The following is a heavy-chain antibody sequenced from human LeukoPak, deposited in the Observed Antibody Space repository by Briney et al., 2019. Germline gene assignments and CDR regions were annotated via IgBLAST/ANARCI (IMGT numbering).Heavy chain of an antibody. CDR2: LYSGGNT. CDR1: GFTVRSNY. Sequence: PGGSLRLSCAVSGFTVRSNYMSWVRQAPGKGLEWVSVLYSGGNTYYADSVKGRFTISRDSSKNTLYLQMNSLRAEDTAVYYCAKDLSGYDSSGPWGYWGQGTLVTVSS. V-gene: IGHV3-53*01. D-gene: IGHD3-22*01. CDR3: AKDLSGYDSSGPWGY. J-gene: IGHJ4*02.